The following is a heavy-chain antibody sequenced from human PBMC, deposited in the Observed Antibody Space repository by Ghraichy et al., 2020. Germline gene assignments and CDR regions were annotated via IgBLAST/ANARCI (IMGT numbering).Heavy chain of an antibody. CDR2: INPNSGGT. CDR1: GYTFTGYY. V-gene: IGHV1-2*06. J-gene: IGHJ3*02. Sequence: ASVKVSCKASGYTFTGYYMHWVRQAPGQGLEWMGRINPNSGGTNYAQKFQGRVTMTRDTSISTAYMELSRLRSDDTAVYYCARVLGAGIHDAFDIWGQGTMVTVSS. D-gene: IGHD6-19*01. CDR3: ARVLGAGIHDAFDI.